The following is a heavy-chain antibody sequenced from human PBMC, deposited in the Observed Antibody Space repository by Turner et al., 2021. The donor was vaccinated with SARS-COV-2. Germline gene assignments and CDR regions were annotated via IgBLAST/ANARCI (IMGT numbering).Heavy chain of an antibody. J-gene: IGHJ6*02. Sequence: EVQLVESGGGLVQHRGSLRLSCAASGFTVSSNYMSWVRQAPGKGLEWVSLIYSGGSTYYADSVKGRFTISRHNSKNTLYLQMNSLRAEDTAVYYCARDLNYYGMDVWGQGTTVTVSS. D-gene: IGHD3-9*01. V-gene: IGHV3-53*04. CDR1: GFTVSSNY. CDR2: IYSGGST. CDR3: ARDLNYYGMDV.